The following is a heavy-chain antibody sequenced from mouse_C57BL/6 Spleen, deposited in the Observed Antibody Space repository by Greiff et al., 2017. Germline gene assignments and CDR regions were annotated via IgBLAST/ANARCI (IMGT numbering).Heavy chain of an antibody. Sequence: QVQLQQPGAELVRPGSSVKLSCKASGYTFTSYWMHWVKQRPIQGLEWIGNIDPSDSDTHYNQKFKDKVTFTVDKSSSTAYMQLSSLTAEDSAVCYCARYCYYGSSLFDYWGQGTTLTVSS. J-gene: IGHJ2*01. D-gene: IGHD1-1*01. V-gene: IGHV1-52*01. CDR2: IDPSDSDT. CDR1: GYTFTSYW. CDR3: ARYCYYGSSLFDY.